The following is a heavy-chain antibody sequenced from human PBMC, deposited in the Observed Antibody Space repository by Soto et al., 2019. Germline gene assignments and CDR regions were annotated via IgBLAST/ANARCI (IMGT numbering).Heavy chain of an antibody. Sequence: DVQLVESGGGLIQPGESLRLSCAAFGLTISGKKYVAWVRQAPGKGLEWVSALYDVDGSFYADSVTGRFTTSSDSSKTTVYLQMQDLRPDDTAVYYCATWHEREHAFDVWGPGTTVTIAS. CDR2: LYDVDGS. CDR3: ATWHEREHAFDV. CDR1: GLTISGKKY. V-gene: IGHV3-53*01. J-gene: IGHJ3*01. D-gene: IGHD1-1*01.